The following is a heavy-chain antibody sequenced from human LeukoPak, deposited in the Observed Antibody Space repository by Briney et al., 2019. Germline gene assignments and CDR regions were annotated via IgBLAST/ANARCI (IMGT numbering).Heavy chain of an antibody. CDR3: AEISHGDGYNP. Sequence: SETLSLTCTVSGGSISSSSYYWGWIRQPPGKGLEWIGSIYYSGSTYYNPSLKSRVTISVDTSKNQFSLKLSSVTAADTAVYYCAEISHGDGYNPWGQGTLVTVSS. CDR2: IYYSGST. J-gene: IGHJ5*02. V-gene: IGHV4-39*07. CDR1: GGSISSSSYY. D-gene: IGHD5-24*01.